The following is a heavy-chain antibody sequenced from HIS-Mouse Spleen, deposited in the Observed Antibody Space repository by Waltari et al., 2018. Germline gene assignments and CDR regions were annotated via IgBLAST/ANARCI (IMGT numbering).Heavy chain of an antibody. Sequence: QLQLQESGPGLVKPSENLSLTCTVSGGSISSISYYCGWIRQPQGKGLAWIGSIYYRGSTYYNPSLKSRVTISVDTSKNQFSLKLSSVTAADTAVYYCAREIPYSSSWYDWYFDLWGRGTLVTVSS. CDR3: AREIPYSSSWYDWYFDL. CDR2: IYYRGST. D-gene: IGHD6-13*01. V-gene: IGHV4-39*07. J-gene: IGHJ2*01. CDR1: GGSISSISYY.